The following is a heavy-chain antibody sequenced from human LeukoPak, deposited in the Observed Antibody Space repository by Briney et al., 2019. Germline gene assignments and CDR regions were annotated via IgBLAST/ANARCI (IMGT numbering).Heavy chain of an antibody. D-gene: IGHD3-22*01. CDR1: GFTFTTYG. CDR3: ANMTTGYYYTAFDI. CDR2: ISGSGATT. V-gene: IGHV3-23*01. J-gene: IGHJ3*02. Sequence: PGGSLRLSCAASGFTFTTYGMSWLRQAPGKGLEWVSRISGSGATTDYADSVKGRFTISRDNSKNTLFLRMDNPKDRDKAVDYCANMTTGYYYTAFDIWGQGTMVTVSS.